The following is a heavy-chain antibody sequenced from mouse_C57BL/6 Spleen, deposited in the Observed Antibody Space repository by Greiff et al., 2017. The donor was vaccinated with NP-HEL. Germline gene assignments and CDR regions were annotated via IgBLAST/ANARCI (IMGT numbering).Heavy chain of an antibody. CDR1: GYSITSGYY. V-gene: IGHV3-6*01. CDR2: ISYDGSN. CDR3: ARSGRDYWYFDV. Sequence: EVKLQESGPGLVKPSQSLSLTCSVTGYSITSGYYWNWIRQFPGNKLEWMGYISYDGSNNYNPSLKNRISITRDTSKNQFFLKLNSVTTEDTATYYCARSGRDYWYFDVWGTGTTVTVSS. J-gene: IGHJ1*03. D-gene: IGHD4-1*01.